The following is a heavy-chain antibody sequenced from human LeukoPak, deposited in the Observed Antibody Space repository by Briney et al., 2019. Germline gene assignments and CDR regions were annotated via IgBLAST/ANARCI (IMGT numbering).Heavy chain of an antibody. V-gene: IGHV4-61*01. D-gene: IGHD3-22*01. Sequence: SETLSLTCAVSGGSISSSSYYWSWIRQPPGKGLEWIGYIYYSGSTNYNPSLKSRVTISVDTSKNQFSLKLSSVTAADTAVYYCARSLERVVPRDAFDIWGQGTMVTVSS. CDR2: IYYSGST. J-gene: IGHJ3*02. CDR1: GGSISSSSYY. CDR3: ARSLERVVPRDAFDI.